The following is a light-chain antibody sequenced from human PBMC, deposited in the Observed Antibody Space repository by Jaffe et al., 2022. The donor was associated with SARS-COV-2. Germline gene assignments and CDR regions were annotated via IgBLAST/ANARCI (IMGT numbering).Light chain of an antibody. CDR3: LQDYNYPLT. CDR1: QGLNND. CDR2: AAS. V-gene: IGKV1-6*01. J-gene: IGKJ3*01. Sequence: AIQMTQSPSSLSASVGDRVTITCRASQGLNNDLGWYQQKPGKAPKLLIYAASSLQSGVPSRFSGSGSGTDFTLTISSLQPEDFATYYCLQDYNYPLTFGPGTKVDIK.